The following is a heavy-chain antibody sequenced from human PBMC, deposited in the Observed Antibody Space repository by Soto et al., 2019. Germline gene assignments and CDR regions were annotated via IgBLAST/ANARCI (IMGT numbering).Heavy chain of an antibody. CDR3: ARHGPSTGGGTENWFDP. J-gene: IGHJ5*02. Sequence: GESLKISCKGSGYSFTSYWIGWVRQMPGKGLEWMGIIYPGDSDTRYSPSFQGQFTISADKSISTAYLQWSSLKASDTAMYYCARHGPSTGGGTENWFDPWGQGTLVTVSS. CDR1: GYSFTSYW. CDR2: IYPGDSDT. D-gene: IGHD7-27*01. V-gene: IGHV5-51*01.